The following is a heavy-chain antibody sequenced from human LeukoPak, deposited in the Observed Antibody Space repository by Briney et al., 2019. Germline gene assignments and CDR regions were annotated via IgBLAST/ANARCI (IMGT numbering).Heavy chain of an antibody. CDR3: VGDYGDYSNYFDY. CDR2: IYHGGST. V-gene: IGHV4-38-2*02. D-gene: IGHD4-17*01. Sequence: SETLSLTCTVSGGSISNYWSWIRQPPGKGLEWIGSIYHGGSTYYNPSLKSRVTISVDTSKNQFSLKLSSVTAADTAVYFCVGDYGDYSNYFDYWGQGTLVTVSS. CDR1: GGSISNY. J-gene: IGHJ4*02.